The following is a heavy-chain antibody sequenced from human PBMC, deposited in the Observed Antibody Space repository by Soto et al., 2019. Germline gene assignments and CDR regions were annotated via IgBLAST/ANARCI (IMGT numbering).Heavy chain of an antibody. J-gene: IGHJ6*02. V-gene: IGHV1-58*01. Sequence: QMPLVQSGPEVKKPGTSVKVSCKASGFTFTSSAVQWVRQARGQRLEWIGWIVVGSGNTNYAQKFQERVTITRDMSTSTAYMELSSLRSEDTAVYYCAAVGDTASYGMDVWGQGTTVTVSS. CDR3: AAVGDTASYGMDV. CDR1: GFTFTSSA. D-gene: IGHD5-18*01. CDR2: IVVGSGNT.